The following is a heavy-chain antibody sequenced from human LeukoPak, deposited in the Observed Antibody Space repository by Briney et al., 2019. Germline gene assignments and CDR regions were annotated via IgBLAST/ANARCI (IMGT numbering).Heavy chain of an antibody. D-gene: IGHD2-15*01. J-gene: IGHJ4*02. Sequence: SETLSLTXTVSGGSISSSNYYWGWIRQPPGKGLEWIGSIYYSGSTYYDPSLKSRVTISVDTSKNQFSLKLSSVTAADTAVYYRARLGDSGADYWGQGTLVTVSS. CDR1: GGSISSSNYY. V-gene: IGHV4-39*01. CDR3: ARLGDSGADY. CDR2: IYYSGST.